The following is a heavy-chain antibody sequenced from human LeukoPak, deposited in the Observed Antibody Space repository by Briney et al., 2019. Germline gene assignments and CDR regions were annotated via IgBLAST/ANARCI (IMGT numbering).Heavy chain of an antibody. Sequence: SQTLSLTCDVSGASISNIGYSWSWIRQPPGKGLEWIGYIYYSGSTYYNPSLKSRLTMSVDTSKNQFSLNLTSVTAADTAVYYCARLVGSSWYREVLRGRDYWGQGTLVTVSS. CDR3: ARLVGSSWYREVLRGRDY. V-gene: IGHV4-30-4*07. CDR1: GASISNIGYS. J-gene: IGHJ4*02. D-gene: IGHD6-13*01. CDR2: IYYSGST.